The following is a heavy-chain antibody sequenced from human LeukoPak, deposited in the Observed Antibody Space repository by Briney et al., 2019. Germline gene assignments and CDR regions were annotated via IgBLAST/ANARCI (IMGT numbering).Heavy chain of an antibody. CDR1: GGSFSGYY. Sequence: SETLSLTCAVYGGSFSGYYWSWIRQPPGKGLEWIGEIKHSGSTNYNTSLKSRVTISVDTSKNQFSLKLSSVPAADAAVYYCARCRGRWLQPSSPSVFDYWGQGTLVTVSS. V-gene: IGHV4-34*01. CDR3: ARCRGRWLQPSSPSVFDY. D-gene: IGHD5-24*01. CDR2: IKHSGST. J-gene: IGHJ4*02.